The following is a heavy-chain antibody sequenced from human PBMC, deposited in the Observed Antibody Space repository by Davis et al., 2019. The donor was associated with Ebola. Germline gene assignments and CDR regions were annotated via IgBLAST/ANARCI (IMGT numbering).Heavy chain of an antibody. V-gene: IGHV1-18*01. Sequence: AASVKVSCKASGYTFTSYGISWVRQAPGQGLEWMGWISAYNGNTNYAQKLQGRVTMTTDTSTSTAYMELRSLRSDDTAVYYCARNNWTISLYYYYYGMDVWGQGTTVTVSS. CDR3: ARNNWTISLYYYYYGMDV. CDR1: GYTFTSYG. J-gene: IGHJ6*02. CDR2: ISAYNGNT. D-gene: IGHD3-3*01.